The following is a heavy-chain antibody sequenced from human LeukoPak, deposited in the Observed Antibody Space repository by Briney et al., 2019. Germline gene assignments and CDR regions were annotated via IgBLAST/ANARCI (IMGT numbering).Heavy chain of an antibody. J-gene: IGHJ4*02. CDR3: AKDLSGSLHYFDY. Sequence: PGGSLRLSCAASGFTFSSYGMHWVRQAPGKGLEWVAVISYDGSNKYYADSVKGRFTISRDNSKNTLYLQMNSLRAEDTAVYYCAKDLSGSLHYFDYWGQGTLVTVSS. CDR2: ISYDGSNK. D-gene: IGHD1-26*01. CDR1: GFTFSSYG. V-gene: IGHV3-30*18.